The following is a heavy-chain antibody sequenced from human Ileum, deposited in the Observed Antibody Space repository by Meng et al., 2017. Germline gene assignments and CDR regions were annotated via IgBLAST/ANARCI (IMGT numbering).Heavy chain of an antibody. D-gene: IGHD6-13*01. CDR3: ARDLEYNKEYSSSWYYYFYGMDV. CDR2: ISSSGSTT. Sequence: GSLRLSCEASGFTLSNYYMTWVRQAPGKGLEWVSYISSSGSTTYYADSVKGRFTISRDNTKNSLFLQMNSLRAEDTAVYFCARDLEYNKEYSSSWYYYFYGMDVWGQGTTVTVSS. CDR1: GFTLSNYY. J-gene: IGHJ6*02. V-gene: IGHV3-11*04.